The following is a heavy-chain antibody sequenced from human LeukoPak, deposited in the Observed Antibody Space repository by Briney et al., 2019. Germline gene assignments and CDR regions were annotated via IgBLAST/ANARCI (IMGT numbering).Heavy chain of an antibody. J-gene: IGHJ3*02. D-gene: IGHD2-2*01. Sequence: PGGSLRLSCAASGFTFSSYSMNWVRQAPGKGLEWVSYISSSSTIYYADSVKGRFTISRDNAKNSLYLQMNSLRAEDTAAYYCARASLHAFDIWGQGTMVTVSS. CDR2: ISSSSTI. CDR1: GFTFSSYS. V-gene: IGHV3-48*01. CDR3: ARASLHAFDI.